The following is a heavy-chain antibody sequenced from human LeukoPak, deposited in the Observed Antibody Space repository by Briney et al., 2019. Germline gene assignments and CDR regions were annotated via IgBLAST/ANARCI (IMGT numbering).Heavy chain of an antibody. J-gene: IGHJ4*02. CDR1: GYTFIGYY. Sequence: ASVKVSCKASGYTFIGYYMHWVRQAPGQGLEWMGRINPNSGGTNYAQKFQGRVAMTRDTSISTAYMEPSRLRSDDTAVYYCARAESSNWDTKYYFDYWGQGTLVTVSS. V-gene: IGHV1-2*06. CDR2: INPNSGGT. D-gene: IGHD4-11*01. CDR3: ARAESSNWDTKYYFDY.